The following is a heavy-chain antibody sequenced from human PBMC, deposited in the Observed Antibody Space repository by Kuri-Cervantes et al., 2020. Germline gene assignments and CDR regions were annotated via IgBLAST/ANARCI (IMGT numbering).Heavy chain of an antibody. Sequence: SVKVSCKASGGTFSSYAISWVRQAPGQGLEWMGGIIPIFGTANYAQKFQGRDTITADKSTSTAYMELSSLRSEDTAVYYCANRRMGGTLDYWGQGTLVTVSS. CDR3: ANRRMGGTLDY. CDR1: GGTFSSYA. J-gene: IGHJ4*02. V-gene: IGHV1-69*06. CDR2: IIPIFGTA. D-gene: IGHD3-16*01.